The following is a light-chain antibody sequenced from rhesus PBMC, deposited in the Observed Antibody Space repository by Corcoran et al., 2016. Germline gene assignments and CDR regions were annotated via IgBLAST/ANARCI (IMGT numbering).Light chain of an antibody. Sequence: DIQMTQSPSSLSASVGDRVIITCRVSQGISSYLNWYQQKPGKASKLLKNYANRLESGVPSRFSGSGSGTELPLTINSLQPEDFATYYCQQYNSLPLTFGGGTKVELK. V-gene: IGKV1-32*01. CDR3: QQYNSLPLT. CDR2: YAN. CDR1: QGISSY. J-gene: IGKJ4*01.